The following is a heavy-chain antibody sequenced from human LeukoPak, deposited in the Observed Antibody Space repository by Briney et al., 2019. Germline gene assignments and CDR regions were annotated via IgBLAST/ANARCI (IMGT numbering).Heavy chain of an antibody. CDR2: IWYDGSNK. CDR3: AKGGCGGDCYYYFDY. D-gene: IGHD2-21*02. Sequence: GGSLRLSCAASGCTFSSYGMHWVRQAPGKGLEWVAVIWYDGSNKYYADSVKGRFTISRDNSKNTLYLQMNSLRAEDTAVYYCAKGGCGGDCYYYFDYWGQGTLVTVSS. CDR1: GCTFSSYG. J-gene: IGHJ4*02. V-gene: IGHV3-33*06.